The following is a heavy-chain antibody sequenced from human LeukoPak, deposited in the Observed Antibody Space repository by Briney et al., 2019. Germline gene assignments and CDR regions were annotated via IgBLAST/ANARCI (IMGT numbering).Heavy chain of an antibody. D-gene: IGHD3-22*01. CDR2: INHSGST. CDR3: ARARAHLKYYYDSSGYYYFDY. CDR1: GGSISISTYY. Sequence: SETLSLTCTVSGGSISISTYYWGWIRQPPGKGLEWIGEINHSGSTNYNPSLKSRVTISVDTSKNQFSLKLSSVTAADTAVYYCARARAHLKYYYDSSGYYYFDYWGQGTLVTVSS. V-gene: IGHV4-39*07. J-gene: IGHJ4*02.